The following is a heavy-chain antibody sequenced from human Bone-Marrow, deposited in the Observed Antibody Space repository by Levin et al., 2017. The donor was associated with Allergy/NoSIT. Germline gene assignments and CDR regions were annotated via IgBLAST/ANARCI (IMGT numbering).Heavy chain of an antibody. Sequence: GGSLRLSCAASGFTFSSYAMHWVRQAPGKGLEWVAVISYDGSNKYYADSVKGRFTISRDNSKNTLYLQMNSLRAEDTAVYYCARVLQLWSGPAGVYYDYGMDVWGQGTTVTVSS. CDR1: GFTFSSYA. V-gene: IGHV3-30-3*01. CDR2: ISYDGSNK. J-gene: IGHJ6*02. CDR3: ARVLQLWSGPAGVYYDYGMDV. D-gene: IGHD5-18*01.